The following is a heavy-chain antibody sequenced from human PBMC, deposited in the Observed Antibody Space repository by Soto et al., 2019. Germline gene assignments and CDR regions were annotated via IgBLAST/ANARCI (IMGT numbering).Heavy chain of an antibody. CDR3: ARDRPDVLRFLEWTSPGYYFDY. Sequence: GGSLRLSCAASGFTFSSYSMNWVRQAPGKGLEWVSSISSSSSYIYYADSVKGRFTISRDNAKNSLYLQMNSLRAQDTAVYYCARDRPDVLRFLEWTSPGYYFDYWGQGTLVTVSS. CDR2: ISSSSSYI. J-gene: IGHJ4*02. D-gene: IGHD3-3*01. V-gene: IGHV3-21*01. CDR1: GFTFSSYS.